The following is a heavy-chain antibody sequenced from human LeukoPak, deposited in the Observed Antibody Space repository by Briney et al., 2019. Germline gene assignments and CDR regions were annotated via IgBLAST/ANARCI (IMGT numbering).Heavy chain of an antibody. Sequence: SVKVSCKASGGTFSSYAISWVRQAPGQGLEWMGRIIPILGIANYAQKFQGRVTITADKSTSTAYMELSSLRSEDTAVYYCARGGSIAAAGTYYYYSMDVWGQGTTVTVSS. CDR1: GGTFSSYA. V-gene: IGHV1-69*04. D-gene: IGHD6-13*01. CDR2: IIPILGIA. CDR3: ARGGSIAAAGTYYYYSMDV. J-gene: IGHJ6*02.